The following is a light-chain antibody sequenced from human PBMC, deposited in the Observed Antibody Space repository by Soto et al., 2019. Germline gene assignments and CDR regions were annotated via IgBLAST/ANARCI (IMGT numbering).Light chain of an antibody. J-gene: IGKJ1*01. Sequence: EIVMTQSPATLSVSPEERATLSCRASQSVGSNLAWYQQRPGQAPRLLIYGASTRATGIPARFSGSGSGTEFTLTISSLQSEDFAVYYCQQYNNRPPWTFGQGTKVEIK. CDR2: GAS. V-gene: IGKV3-15*01. CDR3: QQYNNRPPWT. CDR1: QSVGSN.